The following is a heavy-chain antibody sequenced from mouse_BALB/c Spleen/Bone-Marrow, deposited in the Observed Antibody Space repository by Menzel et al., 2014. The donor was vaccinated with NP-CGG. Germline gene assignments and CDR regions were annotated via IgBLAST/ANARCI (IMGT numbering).Heavy chain of an antibody. CDR3: AIEGSYDD. V-gene: IGHV5-17*02. D-gene: IGHD2-10*01. Sequence: EVKLVESGGGLVQPGGSRKLSCAASGFTFSSFGMHWVRQAPEKGLEWVAYISSGSSTIYYADKVKGRFTLSRDNPKNPLFLQMTSLRSEDTAMYYRAIEGSYDDWGQRLTHT. CDR2: ISSGSSTI. CDR1: GFTFSSFG. J-gene: IGHJ2*01.